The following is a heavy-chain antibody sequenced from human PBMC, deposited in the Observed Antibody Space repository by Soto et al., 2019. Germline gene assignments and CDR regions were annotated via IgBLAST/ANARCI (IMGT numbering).Heavy chain of an antibody. V-gene: IGHV3-23*01. Sequence: EVQLLESGGALAQPGGSLRLSCAASGSTFSAFCMNWVRQAPGKGLEWVSAISRSGDITYYADSVKGRFTISRDNSKNTLYLEMNSLTGDDTAVYYCAKGGFWVHYGMDVWAKGPRSSSP. CDR2: ISRSGDIT. CDR1: GSTFSAFC. J-gene: IGHJ6*02. CDR3: AKGGFWVHYGMDV. D-gene: IGHD2-15*01.